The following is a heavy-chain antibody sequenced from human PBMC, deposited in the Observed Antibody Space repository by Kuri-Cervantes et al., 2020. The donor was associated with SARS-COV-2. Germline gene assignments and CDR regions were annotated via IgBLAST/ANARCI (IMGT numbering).Heavy chain of an antibody. V-gene: IGHV1-18*01. CDR3: ARELKAYQLPPKINWFDP. CDR2: ISAYNGNT. Sequence: ASVKVSCKASGYTFTSDGISWVRQAPGQGLEWMGWISAYNGNTNYAQKLQGRVTITTDTSTSTAYIELRGLISDDTAVYYFARELKAYQLPPKINWFDPWGQGTRVTVSS. D-gene: IGHD2-2*01. CDR1: GYTFTSDG. J-gene: IGHJ5*02.